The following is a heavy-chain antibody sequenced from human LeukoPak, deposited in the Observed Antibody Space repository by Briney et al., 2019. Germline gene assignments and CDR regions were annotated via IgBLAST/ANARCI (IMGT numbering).Heavy chain of an antibody. CDR2: TSPDGSNK. J-gene: IGHJ5*02. D-gene: IGHD3-22*01. V-gene: IGHV3-30*06. CDR1: GFTFSDYG. Sequence: GRSLRLSCAASGFTFSDYGIHWVRLAPGKGLEWVGVTSPDGSNKLYADSVKGRFTVSRDNSKNTLYLQMNSLRAEDTAVYYCARDNDPDYSSSPGWFDLWGQGTLVTVSS. CDR3: ARDNDPDYSSSPGWFDL.